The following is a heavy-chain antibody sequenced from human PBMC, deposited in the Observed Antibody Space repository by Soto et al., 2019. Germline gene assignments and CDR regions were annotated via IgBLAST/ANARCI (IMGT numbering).Heavy chain of an antibody. CDR3: ARGHVDILGGFEL. CDR2: IIPLLGTS. D-gene: IGHD5-12*01. J-gene: IGHJ5*02. CDR1: GDVLRNFG. Sequence: QVQLVQSGAEVKKPGSSVKISCKTSGDVLRNFGFSWVRQAPGKGLAWMGRIIPLLGTSQSAQNFQGRVRMTAGESTSTVDMELSSLRFEDTALYYSARGHVDILGGFELWGQGTLVTVSS. V-gene: IGHV1-69*11.